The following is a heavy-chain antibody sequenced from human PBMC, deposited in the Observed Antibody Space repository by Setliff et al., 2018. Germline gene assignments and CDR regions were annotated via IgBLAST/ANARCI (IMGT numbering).Heavy chain of an antibody. CDR2: INGDGADT. CDR3: AKDWWGPPESFDV. J-gene: IGHJ3*01. V-gene: IGHV3-23*01. Sequence: GESLTISCAASTLTFTYAMSWVRQTPGKGLEWIASINGDGADTYYAASMKGRFTISRDNSKRTLYLQMSSRRADDTAVYYCAKDWWGPPESFDVWGQGTVVTVSS. D-gene: IGHD2-15*01. CDR1: TLTFTYA.